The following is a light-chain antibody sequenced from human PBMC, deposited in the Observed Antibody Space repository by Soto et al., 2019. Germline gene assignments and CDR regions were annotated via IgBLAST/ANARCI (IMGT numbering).Light chain of an antibody. CDR2: DAS. V-gene: IGKV1-5*01. CDR1: QSVSTY. J-gene: IGKJ1*01. Sequence: QMTKFPTTQTASVADQATITCRASQSVSTYLHWYQQKPGTAPKVLIYDASSLVSAVPSRFSGSGSGTERTLTVVRLQPDDCATYYCQQYCSYWKFGQGTKVDI. CDR3: QQYCSYWK.